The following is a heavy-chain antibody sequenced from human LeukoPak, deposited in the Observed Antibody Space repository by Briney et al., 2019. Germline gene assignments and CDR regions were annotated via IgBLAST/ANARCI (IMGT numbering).Heavy chain of an antibody. V-gene: IGHV3-30*02. CDR3: AKKEALVGATYFDY. D-gene: IGHD1-26*01. J-gene: IGHJ4*02. CDR1: GFTFSNYG. Sequence: PGGSLRLSCAASGFTFSNYGMHWVRQAPGRGLEWVAFVLYDGSKKYYADSVKGRFTISRDNSKNTLYLQMNSLRAEDTVVYYCAKKEALVGATYFDYWGQGTLVTVSS. CDR2: VLYDGSKK.